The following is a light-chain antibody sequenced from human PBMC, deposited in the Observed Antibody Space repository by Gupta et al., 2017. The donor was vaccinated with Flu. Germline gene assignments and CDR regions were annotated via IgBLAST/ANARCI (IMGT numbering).Light chain of an antibody. V-gene: IGKV3D-15*01. CDR2: GAA. J-gene: IGKJ5*01. Sequence: EIVMTQSPATLPVSPGDRATLSCRASQNIISHVAWYQQKPGQAPRLLIYGAATRATGIPARFSGSGSGIEFTLTIRSLQSEDVAVYYCQQYSDWPTFGQGTRLDIK. CDR3: QQYSDWPT. CDR1: QNIISH.